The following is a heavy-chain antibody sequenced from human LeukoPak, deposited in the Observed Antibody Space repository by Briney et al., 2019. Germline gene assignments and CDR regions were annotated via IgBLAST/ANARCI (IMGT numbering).Heavy chain of an antibody. V-gene: IGHV3-43*02. Sequence: GGSLRLSCVASGLPIADFAMHWVRQAPGKGLEWVSLISGDGVSTFYADSVKGRFSISRDNSKNSLYLEMNSLRTEDAAMYYCAKESGKFDYWGQGTLVAVSS. CDR3: AKESGKFDY. J-gene: IGHJ4*02. CDR1: GLPIADFA. CDR2: ISGDGVST.